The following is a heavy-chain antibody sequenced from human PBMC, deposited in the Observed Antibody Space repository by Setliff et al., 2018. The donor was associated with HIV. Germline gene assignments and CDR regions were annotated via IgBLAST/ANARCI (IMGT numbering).Heavy chain of an antibody. CDR1: GDSIWRNIYY. V-gene: IGHV3-11*01. CDR3: ARDKGPPPVVHLDY. CDR2: IYDSGDI. D-gene: IGHD3-10*02. Sequence: LSLTCTVSGDSIWRNIYYWGWIRQAPGKGLEWVSRIYDSGDIWYADSVRGRFTRSRDNTKNSLYPQMNRLRAEDTAMYYCARDKGPPPVVHLDYWGQGTLVTVSS. J-gene: IGHJ4*02.